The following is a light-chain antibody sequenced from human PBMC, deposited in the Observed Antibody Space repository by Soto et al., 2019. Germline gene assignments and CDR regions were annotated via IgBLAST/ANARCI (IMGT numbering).Light chain of an antibody. Sequence: EIVMTKSPATLSLSPGERATLSCRASQSVSTNLAWYQQKPGQAPRLLIYGASTRATGIPARFSGSGSGTEFTLTISSLQSEDFAVYYCQQYNNWPPGTFGEGTKVEIK. V-gene: IGKV3-15*01. J-gene: IGKJ1*01. CDR2: GAS. CDR1: QSVSTN. CDR3: QQYNNWPPGT.